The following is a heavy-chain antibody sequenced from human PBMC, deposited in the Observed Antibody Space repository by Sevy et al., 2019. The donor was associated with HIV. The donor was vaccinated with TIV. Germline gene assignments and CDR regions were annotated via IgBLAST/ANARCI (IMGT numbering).Heavy chain of an antibody. CDR3: AKGRPTVTTDPGDY. CDR2: ISGSGGST. V-gene: IGHV3-23*01. D-gene: IGHD4-17*01. CDR1: GFTFSSYA. J-gene: IGHJ4*02. Sequence: GGSLRLSCAASGFTFSSYAMSWVRQAPGKGLEWVSVISGSGGSTYYADSVKGRFTISRDNSKNTLYLKMNSLRAEATAVYYCAKGRPTVTTDPGDYWGQGTLVTVSS.